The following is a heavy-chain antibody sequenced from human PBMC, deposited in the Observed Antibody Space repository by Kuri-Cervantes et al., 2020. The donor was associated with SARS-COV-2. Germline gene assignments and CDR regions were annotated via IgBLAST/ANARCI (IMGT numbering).Heavy chain of an antibody. CDR2: INWNGGST. CDR3: ARDLAFGDLPGGY. Sequence: GGSLRLSCAASGFTFDDYGMSWVRQAPGKGLERVSGINWNGGSTGYADSVKGRFTISRDNAKNSLYLQMNSLRAEDTAVYYCARDLAFGDLPGGYWGQGTLVTVSS. D-gene: IGHD3-10*01. V-gene: IGHV3-20*04. J-gene: IGHJ4*02. CDR1: GFTFDDYG.